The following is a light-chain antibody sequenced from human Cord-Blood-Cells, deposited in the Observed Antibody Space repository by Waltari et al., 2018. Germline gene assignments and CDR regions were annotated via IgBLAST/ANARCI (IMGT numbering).Light chain of an antibody. V-gene: IGLV3-21*04. Sequence: SYVLTQPPSVSVAPGKTARITCGGNNIGSKSVHWYQQKPGQAPVLVIYYDSDRPSGIPEGFAGTNAGNTATLPISRVEAGDEADYYCQVWDSSSDHVVFGGGTKLTVL. CDR1: NIGSKS. CDR3: QVWDSSSDHVV. J-gene: IGLJ2*01. CDR2: YDS.